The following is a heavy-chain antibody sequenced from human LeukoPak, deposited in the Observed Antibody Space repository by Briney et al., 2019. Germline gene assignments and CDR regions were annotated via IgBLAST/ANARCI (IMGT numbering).Heavy chain of an antibody. CDR2: ISWEGQTT. D-gene: IGHD3-10*01. CDR3: TRDTDYGSATNYFDS. CDR1: GFTFDDYA. Sequence: GRSLRLSCAASGFTFDDYAMHWARQAPGKGLEWVALISWEGQTTYYADSVRGRFTISRDNSKNSLYLQMNSLRTEDTAFYYCTRDTDYGSATNYFDSWGQGTLVSVSS. V-gene: IGHV3-43*01. J-gene: IGHJ4*02.